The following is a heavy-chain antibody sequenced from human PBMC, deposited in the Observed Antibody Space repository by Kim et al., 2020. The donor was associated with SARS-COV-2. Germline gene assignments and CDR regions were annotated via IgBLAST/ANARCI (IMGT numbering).Heavy chain of an antibody. J-gene: IGHJ3*02. CDR2: TYYRSKWYN. CDR1: GDSVSSNSAA. D-gene: IGHD2-15*01. Sequence: SQTLSLTCAISGDSVSSNSAAWNWIRQSPSRGLEWLGRTYYRSKWYNDYAVSVKSRITINPDTSKNQFSLQLNSVTPEDTAVYYCARGFSGEVVAAIGDAFDIWGQGTMVTVSS. CDR3: ARGFSGEVVAAIGDAFDI. V-gene: IGHV6-1*01.